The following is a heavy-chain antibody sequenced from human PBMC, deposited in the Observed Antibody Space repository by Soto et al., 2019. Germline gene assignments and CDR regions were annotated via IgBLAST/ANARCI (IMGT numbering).Heavy chain of an antibody. CDR3: ARRDYPLDD. Sequence: QVQLVPSGAEVKKPGASVKVSCTASGYTFASYGITWVRQAPGQGLEWMGCISAYNGNTNYAQKLQGRVTMPTDTATSTASMELSSLRSDDTAVYYCARRDYPLDDWGQGTMGTGSS. D-gene: IGHD4-17*01. V-gene: IGHV1-18*01. CDR2: ISAYNGNT. CDR1: GYTFASYG. J-gene: IGHJ4*02.